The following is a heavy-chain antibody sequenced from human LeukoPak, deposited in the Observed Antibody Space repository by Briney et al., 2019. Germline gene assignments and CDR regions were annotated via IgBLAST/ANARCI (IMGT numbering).Heavy chain of an antibody. CDR3: AKVFYYDSSGYFDC. J-gene: IGHJ4*02. CDR2: ISGSGGST. V-gene: IGHV3-23*01. CDR1: GFTFSSYA. Sequence: GGSLRLSCAAPGFTFSSYAMSWVRQAPGEGLEWVSAISGSGGSTYYPDSVKGRFTISRDNSKNTLSLQMNSLRAEDTAVYYCAKVFYYDSSGYFDCWGQGTLVTVSS. D-gene: IGHD3-22*01.